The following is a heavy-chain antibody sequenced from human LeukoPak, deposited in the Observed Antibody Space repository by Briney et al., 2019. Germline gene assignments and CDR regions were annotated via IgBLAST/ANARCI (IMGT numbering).Heavy chain of an antibody. V-gene: IGHV3-48*03. J-gene: IGHJ4*02. CDR2: ISSSGSTI. CDR3: AKAPVTTCRGAYCYPFDY. D-gene: IGHD2-21*01. CDR1: GFTFSSYE. Sequence: GGSLRLSCAASGFTFSSYEMNWVRQAPGKGLEWVSYISSSGSTIYCADSVKGRFTISRDSPKNTLFLQMNRLRPEDAAVYYCAKAPVTTCRGAYCYPFDYWGQGTLVTVSS.